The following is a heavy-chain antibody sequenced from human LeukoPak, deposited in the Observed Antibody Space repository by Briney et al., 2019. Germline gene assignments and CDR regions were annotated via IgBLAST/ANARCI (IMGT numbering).Heavy chain of an antibody. V-gene: IGHV3-66*02. CDR2: IYSGGST. Sequence: GGSLRLSCAASGFTVSSNYMSWVRQAPGKGLEWVSVIYSGGSTYYADSVKGRFTISRDNSKNTLYLQMNSLRAEDTAVYYCARAPYDFWSGHFDYWGQGTLVTVSS. CDR3: ARAPYDFWSGHFDY. D-gene: IGHD3-3*01. CDR1: GFTVSSNY. J-gene: IGHJ4*02.